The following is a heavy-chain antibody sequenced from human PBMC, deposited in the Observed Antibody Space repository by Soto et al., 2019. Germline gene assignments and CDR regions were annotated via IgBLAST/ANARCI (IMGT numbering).Heavy chain of an antibody. CDR2: ISSTTNYI. CDR3: ARESEDLTSNFDY. CDR1: GFTFTRYS. V-gene: IGHV3-21*06. J-gene: IGHJ4*02. Sequence: PGGSLRLSCAASGFTFTRYSMNWVRQAPGKGLEWVSSISSTTNYIYYGDSMKGRFTISRDNAKNSLYLEMNSLRAEDTAVYYCARESEDLTSNFDYWGQGTMVTVSS.